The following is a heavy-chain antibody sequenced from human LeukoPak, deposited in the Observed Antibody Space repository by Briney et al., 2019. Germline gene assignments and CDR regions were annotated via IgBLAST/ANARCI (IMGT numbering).Heavy chain of an antibody. CDR2: ISGSGGST. D-gene: IGHD5-18*01. V-gene: IGHV3-23*01. CDR3: AKNTAMVREIDY. Sequence: PGGSLRLSCAPSGFTFSSYAMSWVRQAPRKGLEWVSAISGSGGSTYYADSVKGRFTISRDNSKNTLYLQMNSPRAEDTAVYYCAKNTAMVREIDYWGQGTLVTVSS. CDR1: GFTFSSYA. J-gene: IGHJ4*02.